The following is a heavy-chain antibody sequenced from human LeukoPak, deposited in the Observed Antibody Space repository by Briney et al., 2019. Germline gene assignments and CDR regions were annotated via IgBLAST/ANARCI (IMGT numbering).Heavy chain of an antibody. D-gene: IGHD2-8*01. Sequence: ASVKVSCKASGGTFSSYAISWVRQAPGQGLEWMEGIIPIFGTANYAQKFQGRVTITTDESTSTAYMELSSLRSEDTAVYYCARVVIYCTNGVCYQNWFDPWGQGTLVTVSS. CDR2: IIPIFGTA. CDR3: ARVVIYCTNGVCYQNWFDP. J-gene: IGHJ5*02. CDR1: GGTFSSYA. V-gene: IGHV1-69*05.